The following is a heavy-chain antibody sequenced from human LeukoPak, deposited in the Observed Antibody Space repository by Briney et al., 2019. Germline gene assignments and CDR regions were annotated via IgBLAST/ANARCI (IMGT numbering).Heavy chain of an antibody. CDR2: INPNSGGT. D-gene: IGHD6-13*01. CDR1: GHTFTGYF. CDR3: ARAQSLTAPAGTFANS. V-gene: IGHV1-2*02. Sequence: GASVKVSCKASGHTFTGYFLHWVRRAPGQGFEWMGGINPNSGGTYYTQRFQGRVTMTRDTSISTAYMELSSLRSDDTAVYYCARAQSLTAPAGTFANSWGQGTLVTVSS. J-gene: IGHJ4*02.